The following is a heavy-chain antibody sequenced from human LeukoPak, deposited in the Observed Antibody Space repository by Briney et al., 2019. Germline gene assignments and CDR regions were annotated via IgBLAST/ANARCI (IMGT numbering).Heavy chain of an antibody. CDR1: GFAISSYW. CDR2: VKYDGTVT. J-gene: IGHJ5*02. Sequence: PGGSLRLSCAASGFAISSYWMSWVRQAPGKGLVWVARVKYDGTVTTYADFVKGRFTISKDSAKNTLYLQMNSLRAEDMGVYYCVKSDWFDPWGQGTLVTVSS. V-gene: IGHV3-74*01. CDR3: VKSDWFDP.